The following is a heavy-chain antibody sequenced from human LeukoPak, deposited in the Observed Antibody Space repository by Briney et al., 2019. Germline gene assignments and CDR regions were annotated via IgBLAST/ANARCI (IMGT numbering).Heavy chain of an antibody. CDR1: GFTFSSYG. CDR3: ASDEAVGGYGSSTIRYGSFDI. CDR2: ICYDGSNK. D-gene: IGHD2-2*01. Sequence: GGSLRLSCEASGFTFSSYGMHWVRQAPGKGLEWVAGICYDGSNKYYADSVQGRFTITRDTSKSTPYLELSRLRADDTAVYYCASDEAVGGYGSSTIRYGSFDIWGQGTMVTVSS. J-gene: IGHJ3*02. V-gene: IGHV3-33*01.